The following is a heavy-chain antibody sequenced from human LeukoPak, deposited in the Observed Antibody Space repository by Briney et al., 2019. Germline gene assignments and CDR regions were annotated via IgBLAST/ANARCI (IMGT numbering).Heavy chain of an antibody. D-gene: IGHD2-15*01. V-gene: IGHV1-8*01. CDR1: GCTFTSYD. CDR3: ARFPRYCSGGSCYYFDY. J-gene: IGHJ4*02. CDR2: MNPNSGNT. Sequence: GASVKVSCKASGCTFTSYDINWVRQATGQGLEWMGWMNPNSGNTGYAQKFQGRVTMTRNTSISTAYMELSSLRSEDTAVYYCARFPRYCSGGSCYYFDYWGQGTLVTVSS.